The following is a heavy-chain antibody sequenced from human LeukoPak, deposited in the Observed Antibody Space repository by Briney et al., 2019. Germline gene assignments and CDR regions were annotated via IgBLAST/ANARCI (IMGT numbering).Heavy chain of an antibody. J-gene: IGHJ6*02. D-gene: IGHD7-27*01. V-gene: IGHV3-7*01. Sequence: GGSLRLSCAASGFTFSDSWISWVRQAPGKGPEWVANIKEYESEKHYVDSVEGRFTVSRDNAESSLFLQMNSLRVEDTAVYYCATYKNWVAGDVWGQGTTVSVSS. CDR1: GFTFSDSW. CDR3: ATYKNWVAGDV. CDR2: IKEYESEK.